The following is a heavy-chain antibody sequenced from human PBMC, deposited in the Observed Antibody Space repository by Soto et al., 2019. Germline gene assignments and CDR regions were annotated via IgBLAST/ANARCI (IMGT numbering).Heavy chain of an antibody. CDR3: ARLFRDYRGYTYLFDS. V-gene: IGHV1-8*01. CDR2: MSPNSGNT. CDR1: GYTFTNYD. J-gene: IGHJ4*02. D-gene: IGHD2-2*02. Sequence: QVQLVQSGAEVKKPGASVTVSCQSSGYTFTNYDINWVRQAPGQGLEWVGWMSPNSGNTGYAQKFQGRITMTRDTSKNTAYMDLRSLTSDDTALYYCARLFRDYRGYTYLFDSWGQGPLVTVSS.